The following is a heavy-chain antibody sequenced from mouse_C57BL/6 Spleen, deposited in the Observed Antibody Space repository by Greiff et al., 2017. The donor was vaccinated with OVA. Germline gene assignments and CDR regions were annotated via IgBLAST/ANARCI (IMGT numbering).Heavy chain of an antibody. V-gene: IGHV5-16*01. J-gene: IGHJ1*03. CDR3: AREASNYSYFDV. Sequence: EVKLVESEGGLVQPGSSMKLSCTASGFTFSDYYMAWVRQVPEKGLEWVANINSDGSSTYYLDYLKSSFIISRDNAKNILYLQMSSLNSETTAKYDCAREASNYSYFDVWGTGTTLTVSA. CDR2: INSDGSST. D-gene: IGHD2-5*01. CDR1: GFTFSDYY.